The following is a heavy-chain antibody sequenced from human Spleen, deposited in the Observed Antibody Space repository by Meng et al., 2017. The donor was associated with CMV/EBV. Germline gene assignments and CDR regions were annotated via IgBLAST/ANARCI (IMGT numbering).Heavy chain of an antibody. V-gene: IGHV4-59*01. CDR2: IYYSGST. D-gene: IGHD4-11*01. Sequence: SETLSLTCTVSGGFISSYYWSWIRQPPGKGLEWIGYIYYSGSTNYNPSLKSRVTISVDTSKNQFSLKLSSVTAADTAVYYCARERSTVTTDYNYYYYYGMDVWGQGTTVTVSS. J-gene: IGHJ6*02. CDR1: GGFISSYY. CDR3: ARERSTVTTDYNYYYYYGMDV.